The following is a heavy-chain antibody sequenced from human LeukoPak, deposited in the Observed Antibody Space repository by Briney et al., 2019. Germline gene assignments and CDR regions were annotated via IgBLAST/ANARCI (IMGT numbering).Heavy chain of an antibody. CDR3: ARLRTWGDKAFDY. Sequence: GGSLRLSCAASGFTFNAFGMNWVRQAPGKGLEWVSYIGTTSGAIYYADSVKGRFTISRDSAKNSLYLQMNSLRAEDTAVYYCARLRTWGDKAFDYWGQGTLVTVSS. CDR1: GFTFNAFG. J-gene: IGHJ4*02. CDR2: IGTTSGAI. D-gene: IGHD2-21*02. V-gene: IGHV3-48*01.